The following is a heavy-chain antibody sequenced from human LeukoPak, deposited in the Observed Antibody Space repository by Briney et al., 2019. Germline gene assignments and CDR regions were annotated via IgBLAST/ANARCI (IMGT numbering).Heavy chain of an antibody. V-gene: IGHV4-59*12. CDR1: GGSISSYY. CDR3: ARDSAPIGVTFDY. Sequence: SETLSLTCIVSGGSISSYYWSWIRQPPGKGLEWIGYSYYSVTTNYNPSLKSRVTISVDTSKNQFSLRLSSVTAADTAVYYCARDSAPIGVTFDYWGQGTLVTVSS. J-gene: IGHJ4*02. D-gene: IGHD2-21*02. CDR2: SYYSVTT.